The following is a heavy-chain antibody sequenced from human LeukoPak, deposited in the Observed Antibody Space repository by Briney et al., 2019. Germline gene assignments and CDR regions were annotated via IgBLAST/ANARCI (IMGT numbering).Heavy chain of an antibody. D-gene: IGHD3-10*01. V-gene: IGHV4-4*07. CDR3: ARVCGSATNFRLCGFDV. CDR2: IDSSGAS. CDR1: GGSIHNYF. J-gene: IGHJ3*01. Sequence: SETLSLTCVVSGGSIHNYFWSWIRQPAGKGLEWIGRIDSSGASNYNPSLRSRVTMSVDTSKSHFSLKVTSVTAADTAMYCCARVCGSATNFRLCGFDVWGQGTVVTVSS.